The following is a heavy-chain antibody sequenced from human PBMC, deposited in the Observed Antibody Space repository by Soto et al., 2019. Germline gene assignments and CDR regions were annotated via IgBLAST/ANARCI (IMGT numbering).Heavy chain of an antibody. CDR1: GFTFSSYA. D-gene: IGHD3-22*01. CDR3: ARERYYDSSAYVAFDI. Sequence: QVQLVESGGGVVQPGRSLRLSCAASGFTFSSYAMHWVRQAPGKGLEWVAVISYDGSNKYYADSVKGRFTISRDNSKNTLYLQMNSLRAEDTAVYYCARERYYDSSAYVAFDIWGQGTMVTVSS. J-gene: IGHJ3*02. V-gene: IGHV3-30-3*01. CDR2: ISYDGSNK.